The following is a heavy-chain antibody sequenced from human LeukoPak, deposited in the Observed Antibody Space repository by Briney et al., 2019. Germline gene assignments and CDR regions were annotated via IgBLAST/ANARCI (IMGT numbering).Heavy chain of an antibody. CDR3: AREPGSGSYYGFDY. V-gene: IGHV1-69*04. D-gene: IGHD1-26*01. J-gene: IGHJ4*02. CDR2: IIPILGIA. Sequence: SVKVSCKASGGTFSSYTISWVRQAPGQGLEWMGRIIPILGIANYAQKFQGRVTITADKSTSTAYMELSSLRSEDTAAYYCAREPGSGSYYGFDYWGQGTLVTVSS. CDR1: GGTFSSYT.